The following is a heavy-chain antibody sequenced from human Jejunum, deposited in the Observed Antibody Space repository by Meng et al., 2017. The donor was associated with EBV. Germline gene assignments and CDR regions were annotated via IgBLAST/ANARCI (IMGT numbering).Heavy chain of an antibody. V-gene: IGHV4-39*07. CDR3: VRVKTGSCSDY. CDR1: GGSITYSDYY. CDR2: ISYSGST. J-gene: IGHJ4*02. D-gene: IGHD1-26*01. Sequence: QLQLHESGPGLLKPSETLWRTCSVSGGSITYSDYYWGWIRQPPGKGLEWIASISYSGSTFYNPSLRSRVTISRDTSKNQFSLNLNSVTAADTAVYYCVRVKTGSCSDYWGQGTLVTVSS.